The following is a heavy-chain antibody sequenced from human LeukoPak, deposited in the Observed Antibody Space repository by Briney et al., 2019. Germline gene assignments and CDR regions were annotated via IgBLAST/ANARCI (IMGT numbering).Heavy chain of an antibody. J-gene: IGHJ6*03. CDR3: ARDPSHYYYMDV. Sequence: ASVKVSCKAPGYTFTGYYLHWVRQAPGQGLEWMGWLDPKGGGTKYAQKFKGRVTMTRDTSISTLYMEINSLTSDDTAVYYCARDPSHYYYMDVWGKGTTVTVSS. CDR2: LDPKGGGT. CDR1: GYTFTGYY. V-gene: IGHV1-2*02.